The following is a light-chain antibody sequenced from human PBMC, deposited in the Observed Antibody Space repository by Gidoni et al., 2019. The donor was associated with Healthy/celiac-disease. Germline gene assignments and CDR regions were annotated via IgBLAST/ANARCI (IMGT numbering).Light chain of an antibody. CDR3: QQYKSYSPPMYT. J-gene: IGKJ2*01. CDR2: KAS. Sequence: DIQMTQSPSTLSASVGDSVTITCRASQSISSWLAWYQQKPGKAPKLLIYKASSLESGVPSRFSGSGSGTEFTLTISSLQPDDFATYYCQQYKSYSPPMYTFGQGTKLEIK. CDR1: QSISSW. V-gene: IGKV1-5*03.